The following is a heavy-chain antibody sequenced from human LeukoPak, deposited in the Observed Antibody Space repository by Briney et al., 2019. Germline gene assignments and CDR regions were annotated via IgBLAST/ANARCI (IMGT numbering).Heavy chain of an antibody. J-gene: IGHJ4*02. V-gene: IGHV3-48*03. D-gene: IGHD3-22*01. CDR2: ISSSGSTI. CDR3: VREKYYYDSSGYYGY. Sequence: GGSLRLSCAASGFTFSSYAMSWVRQAPGKGLEWVSYISSSGSTIYYADSVKGRFTISRDNAKNSLYLQMNSLRAEDTAVYYCVREKYYYDSSGYYGYWGQGTLVTVSS. CDR1: GFTFSSYA.